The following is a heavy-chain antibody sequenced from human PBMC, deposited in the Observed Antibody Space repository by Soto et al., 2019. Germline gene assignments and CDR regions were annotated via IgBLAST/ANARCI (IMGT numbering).Heavy chain of an antibody. Sequence: QVQLKESGPGLVKPSGTLSLTCTVSGFSVTSNKSWNWVRQSPGKALEWIGEIYHSGTTYYNPSLSGQLSTSMDKTKNQIALILTAVTAAETAVYHCARDSRYCANDVSSIMRDAFDVWGPGTLVTVSS. J-gene: IGHJ3*01. CDR3: ARDSRYCANDVSSIMRDAFDV. CDR2: IYHSGTT. V-gene: IGHV4-4*02. D-gene: IGHD2-8*01. CDR1: GFSVTSNKS.